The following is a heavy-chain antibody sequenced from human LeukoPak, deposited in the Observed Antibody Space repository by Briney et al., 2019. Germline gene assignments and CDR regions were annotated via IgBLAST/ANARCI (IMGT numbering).Heavy chain of an antibody. CDR3: ARARVAVAGTGSYSPRCFGY. J-gene: IGHJ4*02. CDR1: GLPSSGYG. D-gene: IGHD6-19*01. Sequence: GGPLSFSFEAPGLPSSGYGMNWFGKAQGKGLGWVSFFRVSTSYIYYADSVKGRFTISRDNAKNSLYLQMNSLRAEDTAVYFCARARVAVAGTGSYSPRCFGYWGQGTLVTVSS. V-gene: IGHV3-21*01. CDR2: FRVSTSYI.